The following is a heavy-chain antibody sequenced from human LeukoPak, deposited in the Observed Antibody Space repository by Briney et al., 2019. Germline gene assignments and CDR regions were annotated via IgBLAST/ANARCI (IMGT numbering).Heavy chain of an antibody. J-gene: IGHJ2*01. V-gene: IGHV4-59*08. CDR2: IYYSGST. D-gene: IGHD2-2*01. Sequence: SETLSLTCTVSGGSISSYYWSWIRQPPGKGLEWIGYIYYSGSTNYNPSLKSRVTISVDTSKNQFSLKLSSVTAADTAVYYCARHGDIVVVPAARTLFDLWGRGTLVTVSS. CDR1: GGSISSYY. CDR3: ARHGDIVVVPAARTLFDL.